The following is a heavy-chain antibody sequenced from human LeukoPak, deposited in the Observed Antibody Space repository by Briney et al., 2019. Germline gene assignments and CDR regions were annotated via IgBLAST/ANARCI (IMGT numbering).Heavy chain of an antibody. CDR3: ARGKLEELFDY. CDR2: IIPILGIA. Sequence: SVKVSCKASGGTFSSYAISWVRQAPGQGLEWMGRIIPILGIANYAQKFQGRVTITADKSTGTAYMELSSLRSEDTAVYSCARGKLEELFDYWGQGPLVPVSS. J-gene: IGHJ4*02. D-gene: IGHD1-7*01. CDR1: GGTFSSYA. V-gene: IGHV1-69*04.